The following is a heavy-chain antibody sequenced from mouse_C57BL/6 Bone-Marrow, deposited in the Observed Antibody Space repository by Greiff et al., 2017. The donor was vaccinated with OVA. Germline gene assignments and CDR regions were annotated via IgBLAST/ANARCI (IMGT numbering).Heavy chain of an antibody. Sequence: VQLQQSGTVLARPGASVKMSCKTSGYTFTSYWMHWVKQRPGQGLEWIGAIYPGNSDTSYNQKFKGKAKLTAVTSASTAYMELSSLTNEDSAVYYCTRPYYSNYEVVYRGQGTTLTVSS. J-gene: IGHJ2*01. CDR1: GYTFTSYW. CDR3: TRPYYSNYEVVY. CDR2: IYPGNSDT. D-gene: IGHD2-5*01. V-gene: IGHV1-5*01.